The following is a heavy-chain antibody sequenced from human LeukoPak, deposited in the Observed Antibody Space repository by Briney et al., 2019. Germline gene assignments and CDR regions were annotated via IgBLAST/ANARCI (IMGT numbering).Heavy chain of an antibody. Sequence: GGSLRLSCAASGFTFSSYSMNWVRQAPGKGLEWVSSISSSSSYIYYADSVKGRFTISRDNAKNSLYLQMNSLRAEDTAVYYCARANVWGSFEGSEAFDIWGQGTMVTVSS. D-gene: IGHD3-16*01. J-gene: IGHJ3*02. V-gene: IGHV3-21*01. CDR2: ISSSSSYI. CDR1: GFTFSSYS. CDR3: ARANVWGSFEGSEAFDI.